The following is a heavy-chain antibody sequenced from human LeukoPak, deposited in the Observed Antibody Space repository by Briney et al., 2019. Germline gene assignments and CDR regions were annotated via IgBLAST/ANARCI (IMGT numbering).Heavy chain of an antibody. CDR1: GFTFSSYA. CDR2: ISGSGGST. D-gene: IGHD2-2*01. J-gene: IGHJ4*02. CDR3: APRLVPAAEFDY. Sequence: PGGSLRLSCAASGFTFSSYAMSWVRQAPGKGLEWVSAISGSGGSTYCADSVKGRFTISRDNSKNTLYLQMNSLRAEDTAVYYCAPRLVPAAEFDYWGQGTLVTVSS. V-gene: IGHV3-23*01.